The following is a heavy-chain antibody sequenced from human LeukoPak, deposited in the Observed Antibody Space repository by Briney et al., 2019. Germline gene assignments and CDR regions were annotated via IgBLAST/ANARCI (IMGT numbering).Heavy chain of an antibody. CDR2: IYTSGST. D-gene: IGHD3-22*01. J-gene: IGHJ4*02. Sequence: PSETLSLTCTVAGGSISSGSYYWSWIRQPAGKGLEWIGRIYTSGSTNYNPSPKSRVTISVDTSKNQFSLKLSSVTAADTAVYYCARELSGFQLWGQGTLVTVSS. CDR1: GGSISSGSYY. V-gene: IGHV4-61*02. CDR3: ARELSGFQL.